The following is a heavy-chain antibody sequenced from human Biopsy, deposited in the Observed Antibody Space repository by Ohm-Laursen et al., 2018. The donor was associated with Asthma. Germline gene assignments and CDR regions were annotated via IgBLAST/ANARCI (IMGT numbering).Heavy chain of an antibody. D-gene: IGHD6-19*01. J-gene: IGHJ6*02. V-gene: IGHV1-69*01. CDR1: GGTFSNFA. CDR3: ARCQVGYSSGWSLLLKKIYYSGMDV. CDR2: IMTVIGTT. Sequence: VSSVEVSCKAPGGTFSNFAISWVRQAPGQGLEWLGGIMTVIGTTNYAQKFQGRVTITADESTSTAYMEVTSLRSEDTAIYYCARCQVGYSSGWSLLLKKIYYSGMDVWGQGTAVTVSS.